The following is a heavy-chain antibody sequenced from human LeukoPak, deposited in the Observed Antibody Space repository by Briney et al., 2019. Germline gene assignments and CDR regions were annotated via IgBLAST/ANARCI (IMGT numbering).Heavy chain of an antibody. CDR2: INPNGGST. V-gene: IGHV1-46*01. D-gene: IGHD3-22*01. CDR3: AGGRVNYNSGGYYDNRHLDY. CDR1: GGTFSSDA. J-gene: IGHJ4*02. Sequence: ASVNVSCTASGGTFSSDAISWVRHAPPQGIEWMGIINPNGGSTTYAHTFQGRVSLTRDMSRGTVYMDLSSLRSEDTAVYYCAGGRVNYNSGGYYDNRHLDYWGQGTLVTVSS.